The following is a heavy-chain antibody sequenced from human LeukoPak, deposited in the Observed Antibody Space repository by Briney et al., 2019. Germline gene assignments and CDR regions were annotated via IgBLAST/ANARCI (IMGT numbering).Heavy chain of an antibody. CDR2: IRYDGINK. CDR3: AKEGDYYGSGSYGDGFDI. D-gene: IGHD3-10*01. CDR1: GFTFSTHG. J-gene: IGHJ3*02. V-gene: IGHV3-30*02. Sequence: GGSLRLSCAASGFTFSTHGMHWVRQAPGKGLEWVAFIRYDGINKYYADSVKGRFTISRDSFKNTLYLQMNSLRPEDTAVYYCAKEGDYYGSGSYGDGFDIWGQGTRATVSS.